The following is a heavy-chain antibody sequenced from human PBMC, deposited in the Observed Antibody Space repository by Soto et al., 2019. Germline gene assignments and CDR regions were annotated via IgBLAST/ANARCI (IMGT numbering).Heavy chain of an antibody. V-gene: IGHV4-34*01. Sequence: SETLSLTCAVYGGSFSGYYWSWIRQPPGKGLEWIGEINHSGSTNYNPSLKSRVTISVDTSKNQFSLKLSSVTAADTAVYYCVGYCTNGVCYTGPYYYGMDVWGQGTTVTVSS. CDR3: VGYCTNGVCYTGPYYYGMDV. CDR1: GGSFSGYY. CDR2: INHSGST. J-gene: IGHJ6*02. D-gene: IGHD2-8*01.